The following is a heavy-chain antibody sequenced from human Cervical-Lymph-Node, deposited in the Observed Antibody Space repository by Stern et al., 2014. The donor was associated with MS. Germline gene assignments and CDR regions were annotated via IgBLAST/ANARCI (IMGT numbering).Heavy chain of an antibody. D-gene: IGHD3-22*01. V-gene: IGHV4-31*03. Sequence: QLKLQESGPGLVKPSQTLSLTCTVSGGPFTSGGYFWSWIRHHPGKGLEWIGTIYKTGSTYYNPSLESRLTISIDTSKKQFSLKFKSVTAADTAMYYCAGDRRGYYASSGFSYYFDYWGQGALVTVSS. CDR2: IYKTGST. CDR1: GGPFTSGGYF. J-gene: IGHJ4*02. CDR3: AGDRRGYYASSGFSYYFDY.